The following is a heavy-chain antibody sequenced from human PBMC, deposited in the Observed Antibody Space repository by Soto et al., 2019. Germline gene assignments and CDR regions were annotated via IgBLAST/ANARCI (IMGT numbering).Heavy chain of an antibody. CDR3: ASSGGGEDY. D-gene: IGHD3-16*01. CDR2: IYHSWST. V-gene: IGHV4-4*02. Sequence: QVQLQESGPGLVKPSGTLSLSCAVSGGSISSSHWWTWVRQPPGKGLEWIGEIYHSWSTNYNPSLKSRVTLSVDPSRNQFSLNLSSVPAADPAVYYCASSGGGEDYWGQGILVTVSS. CDR1: GGSISSSHW. J-gene: IGHJ4*02.